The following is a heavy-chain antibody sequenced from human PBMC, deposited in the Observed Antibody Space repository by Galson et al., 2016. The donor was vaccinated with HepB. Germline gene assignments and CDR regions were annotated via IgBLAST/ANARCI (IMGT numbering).Heavy chain of an antibody. Sequence: VKVSCKASGYTFTSYDINWVRQAIGQGLEWMGWMNPNSGNTGYAQKFQGRVTMTRNTSINTAYMELSSLRSEDTAVSFRARGPGGRVAARYYFDYWGQGTLVTVSS. D-gene: IGHD6-6*01. CDR3: ARGPGGRVAARYYFDY. J-gene: IGHJ4*02. CDR2: MNPNSGNT. V-gene: IGHV1-8*01. CDR1: GYTFTSYD.